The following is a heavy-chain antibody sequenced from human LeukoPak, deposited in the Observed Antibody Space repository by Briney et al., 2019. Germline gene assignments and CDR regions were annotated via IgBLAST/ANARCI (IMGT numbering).Heavy chain of an antibody. V-gene: IGHV3-21*01. CDR1: GFIFGDYA. CDR3: ARFALKTPPTD. CDR2: ISSSSTYI. J-gene: IGHJ4*02. Sequence: PGGSLRLSCTGSGFIFGDYAMNWVRQAPGKGLEWVSSISSSSTYIYYADSVKGRFTISRDNAKNSLFLQMNSLRAEDTAVYYCARFALKTPPTDWGQGTLVTVSS.